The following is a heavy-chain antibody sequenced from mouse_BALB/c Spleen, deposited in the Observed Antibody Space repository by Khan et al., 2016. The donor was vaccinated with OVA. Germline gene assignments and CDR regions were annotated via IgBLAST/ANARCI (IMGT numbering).Heavy chain of an antibody. CDR2: IWGDGST. CDR3: ARARSYNHPGFAY. CDR1: GFSLTDSN. D-gene: IGHD1-3*01. Sequence: QVQLKESGPGLVAPSQSLSITCTVSGFSLTDSNLNWVRQPPGKGLEWLGMIWGDGSTDYNSALQSRLSISKDNSKSQVFLKMNSLQTDDTAMYCCARARSYNHPGFAYWGQGTLITVAA. J-gene: IGHJ3*01. V-gene: IGHV2-6-7*01.